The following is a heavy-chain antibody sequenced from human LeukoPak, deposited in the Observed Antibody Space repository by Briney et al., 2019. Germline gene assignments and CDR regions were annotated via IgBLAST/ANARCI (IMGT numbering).Heavy chain of an antibody. V-gene: IGHV1-18*01. CDR1: GYTFTGHG. J-gene: IGHJ4*02. CDR2: ISTYNGNT. CDR3: ARVPAIVGATRY. Sequence: AASVKVSCKASGYTFTGHGISWVRQAPGQGLEWMGWISTYNGNTNYAQKLQGRVSMTTDTSTSTAYMDLRSLRSDDTAVYYCARVPAIVGATRYWGQGTLVTVSS. D-gene: IGHD1-26*01.